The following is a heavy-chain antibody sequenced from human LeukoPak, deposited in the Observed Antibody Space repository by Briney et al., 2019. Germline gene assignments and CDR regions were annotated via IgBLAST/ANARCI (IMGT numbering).Heavy chain of an antibody. CDR3: AKESTIVLMVYARPLDY. CDR2: IRYDGSDK. CDR1: GFTFSNYG. J-gene: IGHJ4*02. Sequence: GGSLRLSCAASGFTFSNYGIHWVRQAPGKGLEWVAFIRYDGSDKYYADSVKGRFTISRDSSKNTVYLQMNSLRAEDTAVYYCAKESTIVLMVYARPLDYWGQGTLVTVSS. V-gene: IGHV3-30*02. D-gene: IGHD2-8*01.